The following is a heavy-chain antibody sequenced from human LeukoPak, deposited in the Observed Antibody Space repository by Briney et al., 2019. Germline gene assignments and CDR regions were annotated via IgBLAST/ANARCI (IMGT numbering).Heavy chain of an antibody. CDR3: ARDTDSSDTIPHY. V-gene: IGHV1-18*01. CDR1: GYTFTSFG. J-gene: IGHJ4*02. D-gene: IGHD3-22*01. Sequence: ASVKVSCKASGYTFTSFGITWVRQAPGQGLEWMGWISAYDGNTNYAQNVQGRVTMTRDTSTSTVYMELSSLRSEDTAVYYCARDTDSSDTIPHYWGQGTLVTVSS. CDR2: ISAYDGNT.